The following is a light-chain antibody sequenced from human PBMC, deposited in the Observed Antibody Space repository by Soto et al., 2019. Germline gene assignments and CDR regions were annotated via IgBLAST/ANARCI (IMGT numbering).Light chain of an antibody. CDR1: SSDFGGTNY. Sequence: QFALTQPPSASGSPGQSVTISCTGASSDFGGTNYVSWYQQHPGKAPKLMIFEVTKRPSGVPDRFSGSKSGNTASLTVSGLQAEDEADYYCTSYAGSYADVVFGGGTKLTVL. CDR2: EVT. V-gene: IGLV2-8*01. CDR3: TSYAGSYADVV. J-gene: IGLJ2*01.